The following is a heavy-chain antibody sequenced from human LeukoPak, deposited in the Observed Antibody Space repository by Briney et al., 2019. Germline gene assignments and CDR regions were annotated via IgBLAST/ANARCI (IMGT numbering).Heavy chain of an antibody. J-gene: IGHJ6*02. CDR2: ISYDGSNK. D-gene: IGHD3-10*01. V-gene: IGHV3-30*18. CDR3: AKDVITMVRGVINLTYYYYGMDV. CDR1: GFTFSSYG. Sequence: GGSLRLSCAASGFTFSSYGMHWVRQAPGKGLEWVAVISYDGSNKYYADSVKGRFTIYRDNSKNTLYLQMNSLRAEDTAVYYCAKDVITMVRGVINLTYYYYGMDVWGQGTTVTVSS.